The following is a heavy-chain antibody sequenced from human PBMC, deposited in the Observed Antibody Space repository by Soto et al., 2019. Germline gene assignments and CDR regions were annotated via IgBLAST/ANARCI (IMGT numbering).Heavy chain of an antibody. CDR2: VSYHGTDK. CDR3: AKASAVITSRFFDY. V-gene: IGHV3-30*18. Sequence: QVQLVESGGGVVQPGGSLRLSCAASGFTFSSYGMIWVRQAPGKGLEWVAVVSYHGTDKFYADSLKARFTIPRDNSKNTLYLQMKSLRTEDSAVYYCAKASAVITSRFFDYWGPGTLVTVSS. CDR1: GFTFSSYG. D-gene: IGHD3-16*02. J-gene: IGHJ4*01.